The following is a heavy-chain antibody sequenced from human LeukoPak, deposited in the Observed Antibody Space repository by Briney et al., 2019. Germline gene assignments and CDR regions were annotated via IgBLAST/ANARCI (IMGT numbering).Heavy chain of an antibody. CDR2: IYYSGST. D-gene: IGHD6-19*01. Sequence: SETLSFTCTVSGGSISTYYWRWIRQPPGKGLVWIGYIYYSGSTNYNPSLKSRVTISVDTSKNQFSLKLSSVTAADTAVYYCAREGSSGWHDAFDIWGQGTMVTVSS. CDR1: GGSISTYY. J-gene: IGHJ3*02. CDR3: AREGSSGWHDAFDI. V-gene: IGHV4-59*01.